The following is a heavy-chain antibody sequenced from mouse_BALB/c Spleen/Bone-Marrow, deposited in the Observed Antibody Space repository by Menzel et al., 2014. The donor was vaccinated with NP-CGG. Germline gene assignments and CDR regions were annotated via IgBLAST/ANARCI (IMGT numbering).Heavy chain of an antibody. V-gene: IGHV14-4*02. CDR1: GFNIKAYY. D-gene: IGHD2-3*01. J-gene: IGHJ3*01. CDR2: IDPENGDT. Sequence: VQLQQPGAELVRSGASVKLSCTASGFNIKAYYMHWVKQRPEQGLEWIGWIDPENGDTEYAPKFQGKATMTADTSSNTAYLQLSSLTSEDTAVYYCNGGYYEAWFAYWGQGTLVTVSA. CDR3: NGGYYEAWFAY.